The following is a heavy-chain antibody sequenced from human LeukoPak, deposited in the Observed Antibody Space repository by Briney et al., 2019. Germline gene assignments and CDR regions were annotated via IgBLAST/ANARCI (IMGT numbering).Heavy chain of an antibody. J-gene: IGHJ6*03. V-gene: IGHV3-21*01. D-gene: IGHD6-19*01. Sequence: GGSLRLSCAASGFTFSNYGMNWVRQAPGKGLEWVSSISSSSTYIYYADSVKGRFTISRDNAKNSLYLQMNSLRAEDTAVYYCAKSSGWNYYYYYMDVWGKGTTVIASS. CDR2: ISSSSTYI. CDR1: GFTFSNYG. CDR3: AKSSGWNYYYYYMDV.